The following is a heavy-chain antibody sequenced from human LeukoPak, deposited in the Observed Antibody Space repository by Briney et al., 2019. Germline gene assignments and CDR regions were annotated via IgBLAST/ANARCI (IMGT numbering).Heavy chain of an antibody. CDR2: INGGASTM. CDR3: VRGRLLRSTKYFDY. J-gene: IGHJ4*02. Sequence: GSLRLSCAASGFYVNTYEMHWVRQAPGKGLEWVSYINGGASTMNYADSVWGRFTISRDDAQNSVHLQMNSLRDEDTAVYYCVRGRLLRSTKYFDYWGQGALVTVSS. CDR1: GFYVNTYE. D-gene: IGHD2-15*01. V-gene: IGHV3-48*03.